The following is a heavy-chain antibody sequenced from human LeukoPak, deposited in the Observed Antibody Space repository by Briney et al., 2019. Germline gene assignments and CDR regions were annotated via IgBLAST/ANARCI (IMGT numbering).Heavy chain of an antibody. J-gene: IGHJ4*02. CDR3: ARDTVDGPFVTSLDY. Sequence: GGSLRLSCSASGFTFSTYEMNWVRQTPGKGLEWVAHIISGGTTQYYADSVRGRFTVSRDKAKNSLYLHMNSLRAEDTAVYYCARDTVDGPFVTSLDYWGQGARVTVSS. CDR1: GFTFSTYE. V-gene: IGHV3-48*03. D-gene: IGHD5-12*01. CDR2: IISGGTTQ.